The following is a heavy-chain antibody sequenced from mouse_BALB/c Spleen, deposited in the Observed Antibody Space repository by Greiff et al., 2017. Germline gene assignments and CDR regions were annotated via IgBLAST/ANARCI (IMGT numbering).Heavy chain of an antibody. CDR1: GFTFSSYG. J-gene: IGHJ2*01. CDR2: INSNGGST. V-gene: IGHV5-6-3*01. CDR3: ARDKKTGTGRGYYFDY. Sequence: EVHLVESGGGLVKPGGSLKLSCAASGFTFSSYGMSWVRQTPDKRLELVATINSNGGSTYYPDSVKGRFTISRDNAKNTLYLQMSSLKSEDTAMYYCARDKKTGTGRGYYFDYWGQGTTLTVSS. D-gene: IGHD4-1*01.